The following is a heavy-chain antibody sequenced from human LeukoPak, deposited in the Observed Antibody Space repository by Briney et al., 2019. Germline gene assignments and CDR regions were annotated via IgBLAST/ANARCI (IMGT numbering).Heavy chain of an antibody. Sequence: GGSLRLSCAASGFTFSSYGMHWVRQAPGKGLEWVAVIWYDGSNKYYADSVKGRFTISRDNSKNTLYLQMNSLRAEDTAVYYCAKGSRLGYCSSTSCPARYWGQGTLVTVSS. CDR2: IWYDGSNK. J-gene: IGHJ4*02. D-gene: IGHD2-2*01. CDR1: GFTFSSYG. V-gene: IGHV3-30*02. CDR3: AKGSRLGYCSSTSCPARY.